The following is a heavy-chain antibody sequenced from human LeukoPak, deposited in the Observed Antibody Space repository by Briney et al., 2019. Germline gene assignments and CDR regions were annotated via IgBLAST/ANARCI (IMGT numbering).Heavy chain of an antibody. CDR2: ISGSGGST. J-gene: IGHJ4*02. V-gene: IGHV3-23*01. CDR3: AKASAVYSSSF. Sequence: GGSLRLSCAASGFTFSSYAMSWVRQAPGKGLEWVSTISGSGGSTYYADSVKGRFTISRDNSKNTLYLQMNSLRAEDTAVYYCAKASAVYSSSFWGQGTLVTVSS. D-gene: IGHD6-6*01. CDR1: GFTFSSYA.